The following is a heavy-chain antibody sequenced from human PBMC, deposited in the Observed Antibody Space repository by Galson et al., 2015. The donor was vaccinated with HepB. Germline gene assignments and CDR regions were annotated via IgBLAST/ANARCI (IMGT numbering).Heavy chain of an antibody. V-gene: IGHV6-1*01. Sequence: CAISGDSVSSNSAARNWIRQSPSRGLEWLGRTYYRSKWYNDYAVSVKSRITINPDTSKNQFSLQLNSVTPEDTAVYYCARDRDYVWGSYRYTLWYFDYWGQGTLVTVSS. CDR3: ARDRDYVWGSYRYTLWYFDY. CDR1: GDSVSSNSAA. J-gene: IGHJ4*02. D-gene: IGHD3-16*02. CDR2: TYYRSKWYN.